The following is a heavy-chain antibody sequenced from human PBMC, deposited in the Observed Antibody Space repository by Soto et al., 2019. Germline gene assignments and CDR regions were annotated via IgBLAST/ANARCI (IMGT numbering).Heavy chain of an antibody. J-gene: IGHJ5*02. V-gene: IGHV1-2*02. Sequence: ASVKVSCKASGYTFTGYYMHWVRQAPGQGLEWMGWINPNSGGTNYAQKFQGRVTMTRDTSISTAYMELSRLRSDDTAVYYCAAQSTYPPGWFDPWGQGTLVTVSS. CDR2: INPNSGGT. D-gene: IGHD4-4*01. CDR3: AAQSTYPPGWFDP. CDR1: GYTFTGYY.